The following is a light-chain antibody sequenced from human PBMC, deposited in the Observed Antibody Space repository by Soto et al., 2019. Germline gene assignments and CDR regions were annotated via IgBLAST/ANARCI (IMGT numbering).Light chain of an antibody. CDR2: STN. CDR1: SASVLTSYY. CDR3: ALYVGSTTVV. Sequence: QAVVSQEPSFSVSPGETVTLTCGLTSASVLTSYYPSWYQQTPGQAPRTLIYSTNIRSSGVPDRFSGSILGNKAALTITGAQADDESDYYCALYVGSTTVVVGGGTKVTVL. J-gene: IGLJ2*01. V-gene: IGLV8-61*01.